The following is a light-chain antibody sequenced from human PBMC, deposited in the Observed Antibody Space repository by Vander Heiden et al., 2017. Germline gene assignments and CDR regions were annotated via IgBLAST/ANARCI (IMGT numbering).Light chain of an antibody. V-gene: IGLV3-1*01. Sequence: SSELTQPPSVSVSPGPTASITCSGDKLVNKYACWYGLKPGQSPVSVIYQDSKRPAGIPERFSGSNSGNTATLTISGTQAMDEADDYCQAWDSSTVVFGGGTKLTVL. CDR1: KLVNKY. CDR3: QAWDSSTVV. J-gene: IGLJ2*01. CDR2: QDS.